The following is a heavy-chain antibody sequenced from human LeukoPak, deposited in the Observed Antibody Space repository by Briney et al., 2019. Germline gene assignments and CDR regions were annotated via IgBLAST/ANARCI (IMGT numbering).Heavy chain of an antibody. Sequence: GGSLRLSCAASGFTFSSYEMNWVRQAPGKGLEWVSYISSSGSTIYYADSVKGRFTISRDNAKNTLYLQMNSLRAEDTAVYYCARGVVGATLDYWGQGTLVTVSS. J-gene: IGHJ4*02. CDR1: GFTFSSYE. CDR3: ARGVVGATLDY. V-gene: IGHV3-48*03. D-gene: IGHD1-26*01. CDR2: ISSSGSTI.